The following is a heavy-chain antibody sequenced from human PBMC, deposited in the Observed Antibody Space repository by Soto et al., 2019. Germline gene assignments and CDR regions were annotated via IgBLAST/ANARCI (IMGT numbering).Heavy chain of an antibody. D-gene: IGHD2-21*02. Sequence: GASVKVSCKASGYTFISHGMHWVRQAPGQGLEWMGWVNTDNGNTKYSQKFQGRVTITRDTSASTAYMELSSLTSDDTATYYCARSAVVTVRSSGDYWGQGTLVTVSS. CDR2: VNTDNGNT. V-gene: IGHV1-3*04. CDR3: ARSAVVTVRSSGDY. J-gene: IGHJ4*02. CDR1: GYTFISHG.